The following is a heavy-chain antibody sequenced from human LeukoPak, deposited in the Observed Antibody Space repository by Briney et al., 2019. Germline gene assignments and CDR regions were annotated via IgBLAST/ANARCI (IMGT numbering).Heavy chain of an antibody. V-gene: IGHV1-69*13. D-gene: IGHD3-3*01. CDR3: ARDLRFLEWLLDRYYYYGMDV. CDR2: IIPIFGTA. Sequence: AVKVSCKASGGTFSSYAISWVRQAPGQGLEWMGGIIPIFGTANYAQKFQGRVTITADESTSTAYMELSSLRSEDTAVYYCARDLRFLEWLLDRYYYYGMDVWGQGTTVTVFS. CDR1: GGTFSSYA. J-gene: IGHJ6*02.